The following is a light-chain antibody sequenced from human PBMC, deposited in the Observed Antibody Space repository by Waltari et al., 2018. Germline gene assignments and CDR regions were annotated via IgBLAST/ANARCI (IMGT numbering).Light chain of an antibody. V-gene: IGKV4-1*01. CDR1: QSLLYTSNNKNY. CDR3: LQYLHTPRT. J-gene: IGKJ1*01. Sequence: DVVMTQSPDSLAVSLGERATINCKSSQSLLYTSNNKNYLAWYQQKPGQPPKILIYWASIRGSGVPDRFSGSGSGTDFTLTISGLQTEDVASYFCLQYLHTPRTFGQGTKVEIK. CDR2: WAS.